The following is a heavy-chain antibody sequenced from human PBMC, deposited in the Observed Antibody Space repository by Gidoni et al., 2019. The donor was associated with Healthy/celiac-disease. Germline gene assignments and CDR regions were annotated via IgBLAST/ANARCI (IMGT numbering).Heavy chain of an antibody. J-gene: IGHJ5*02. D-gene: IGHD5-12*01. CDR2: INAGNGNT. Sequence: QVQLVQSWAEVKKHGASVKVSCKASGYTFTRSAMHWVRQAPGQRLEWMGWINAGNGNTKYSQKFQGRVTITRDTSASTAYMELSSLRSEDTAVYYCARGQYVDIVATIRGWFDPWGQGTLVTVSS. CDR3: ARGQYVDIVATIRGWFDP. V-gene: IGHV1-3*01. CDR1: GYTFTRSA.